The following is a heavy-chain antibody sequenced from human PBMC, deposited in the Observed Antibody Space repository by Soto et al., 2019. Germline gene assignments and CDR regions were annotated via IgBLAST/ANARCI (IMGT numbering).Heavy chain of an antibody. CDR1: GYSFTSYW. D-gene: IGHD6-6*01. J-gene: IGHJ6*02. CDR2: IYPGDSDT. Sequence: LGESLKISCKGAGYSFTSYWVGWVRQMPGKGLEWMGIIYPGDSDTRYSPSFQGQVTISADKSISTAYLQWSSLKASDTAMYYCARYSSSWGYYYGMEVWGQGTTVTVSS. CDR3: ARYSSSWGYYYGMEV. V-gene: IGHV5-51*01.